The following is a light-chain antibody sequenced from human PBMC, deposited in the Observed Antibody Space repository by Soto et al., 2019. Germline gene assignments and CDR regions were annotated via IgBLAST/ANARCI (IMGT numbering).Light chain of an antibody. CDR1: QRVSSY. CDR3: QHRSNGPLT. Sequence: EIVLTQSPATLSLSPRERATLSCRASQRVSSYLAWYQQKAGQAPRLLIYDASNRATGIPARFSGSGSGTDFTLTISSLEPEDFAVYFCQHRSNGPLTCGQGTRREIK. CDR2: DAS. V-gene: IGKV3-11*01. J-gene: IGKJ5*01.